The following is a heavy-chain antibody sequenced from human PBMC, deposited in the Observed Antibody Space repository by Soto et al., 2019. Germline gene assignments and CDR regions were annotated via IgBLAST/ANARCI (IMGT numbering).Heavy chain of an antibody. CDR1: GFSLSTSGVG. D-gene: IGHD2-15*01. J-gene: IGHJ6*03. CDR3: PHTTIYCRGGSCYLLYPPQYYYSDV. CDR2: IYWDDDK. Sequence: SGPTLVNPTQTLTLTCTFSGFSLSTSGVGVGWIRQPPAKALEWLARIYWDDDKRYSPSLKSRLTITKDTSKNQVVLTMTNMESVGISTYSSPHTTIYCRGGSCYLLYPPQYYYSDVLGTVITVTL. V-gene: IGHV2-5*02.